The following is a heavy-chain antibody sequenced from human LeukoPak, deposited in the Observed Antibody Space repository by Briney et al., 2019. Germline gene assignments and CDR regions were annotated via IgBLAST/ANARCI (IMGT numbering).Heavy chain of an antibody. Sequence: GASVKVSCKASGGTFSSHGMSWVRQAPGKGLEWMGGINCNCGTANYAQKFQGRVTITTDKSTSTAYMELNSLRSEDTAVYYCARDRNYYGSGSRPYYFDYWGQGTLVTVSS. D-gene: IGHD3-10*01. CDR2: INCNCGTA. V-gene: IGHV1-69*05. CDR3: ARDRNYYGSGSRPYYFDY. CDR1: GGTFSSHG. J-gene: IGHJ4*02.